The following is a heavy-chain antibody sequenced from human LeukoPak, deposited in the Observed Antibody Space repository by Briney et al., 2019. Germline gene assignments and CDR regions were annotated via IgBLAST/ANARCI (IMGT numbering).Heavy chain of an antibody. Sequence: GGSLRLSCAASGYTFSSYAMSWVRQAPGKGLEWVSATSGPGGSRDYADSVKGRFTISRDNSKNTLYLQMNSLRAEDTAIYYCAKKVGLVSAPLYYFDLWGQGTLVTVSS. CDR2: TSGPGGSR. D-gene: IGHD6-6*01. J-gene: IGHJ4*02. CDR1: GYTFSSYA. CDR3: AKKVGLVSAPLYYFDL. V-gene: IGHV3-23*01.